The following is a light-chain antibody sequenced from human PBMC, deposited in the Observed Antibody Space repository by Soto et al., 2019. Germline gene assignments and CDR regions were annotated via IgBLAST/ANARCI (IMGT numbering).Light chain of an antibody. V-gene: IGKV3-20*01. J-gene: IGKJ1*01. Sequence: EVVLTQFPGTLSLSPGERATLSCRASQSISSSSLAWYQQKPGQAPRLLIYGASSRATGIPDRFTGSGSGTDFTLTISRLEPEDFAVYYCQRYGTFGQGTKVEIK. CDR3: QRYGT. CDR2: GAS. CDR1: QSISSSS.